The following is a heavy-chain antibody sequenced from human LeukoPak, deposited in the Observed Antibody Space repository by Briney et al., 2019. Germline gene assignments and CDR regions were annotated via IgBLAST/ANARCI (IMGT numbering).Heavy chain of an antibody. Sequence: TGGSLRLSCAASGFTFSNAWMNWVRQAPGKGLEWVGRIKSKTDGGTTDYAAPGKGRFTISRDDSKNTLYLQMNSLKTEDTAVYYCTVAYSSGWADYWGQGTLVTVSS. CDR1: GFTFSNAW. V-gene: IGHV3-15*07. D-gene: IGHD6-19*01. CDR2: IKSKTDGGTT. CDR3: TVAYSSGWADY. J-gene: IGHJ4*02.